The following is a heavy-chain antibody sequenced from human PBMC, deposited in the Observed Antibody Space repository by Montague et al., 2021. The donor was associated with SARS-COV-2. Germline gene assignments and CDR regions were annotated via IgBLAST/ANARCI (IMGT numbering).Heavy chain of an antibody. CDR1: GGSFSGYY. CDR3: ARAPPPIFGVVTSYYNYYGMDV. Sequence: SETLSLTCAVYGGSFSGYYWSWIRQPPGKGLEWIGEINHSGSTNYNPSLKSRVTISVDTSKNQFSLKLSSVTAADTAVYYCARAPPPIFGVVTSYYNYYGMDVWGQGTTVTVSS. D-gene: IGHD3-3*01. CDR2: INHSGST. J-gene: IGHJ6*02. V-gene: IGHV4-34*01.